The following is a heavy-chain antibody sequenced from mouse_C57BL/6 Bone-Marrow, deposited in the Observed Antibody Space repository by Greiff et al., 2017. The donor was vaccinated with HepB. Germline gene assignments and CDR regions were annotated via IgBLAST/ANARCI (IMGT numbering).Heavy chain of an antibody. D-gene: IGHD2-1*01. Sequence: VQLQQSGPGLVKPSQSLSLTCSVTGYSITSGYYWNWIRQFPGNKLEWMGYISYDGSNNYNPSLKNRISITRDTSKNQFFLKLNSVTTEDTATYYCARDGVRSYFDYWGQGTTLTVSS. CDR2: ISYDGSN. CDR3: ARDGVRSYFDY. CDR1: GYSITSGYY. J-gene: IGHJ2*01. V-gene: IGHV3-6*01.